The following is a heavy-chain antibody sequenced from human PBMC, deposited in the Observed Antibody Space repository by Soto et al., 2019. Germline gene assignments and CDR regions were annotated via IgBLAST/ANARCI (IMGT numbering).Heavy chain of an antibody. Sequence: GGSMRLSCAASGLTFSSYSMNWVRQAPGKGLEWVSSISSSSSYIYYADSVKGRFTISRDNAKNSLYLQMNSLRAEDTAVYYCARVHCSSTSCYRQGYYYYYYMDVWGKGTTVTVSS. CDR2: ISSSSSYI. D-gene: IGHD2-2*02. J-gene: IGHJ6*03. CDR3: ARVHCSSTSCYRQGYYYYYYMDV. CDR1: GLTFSSYS. V-gene: IGHV3-21*01.